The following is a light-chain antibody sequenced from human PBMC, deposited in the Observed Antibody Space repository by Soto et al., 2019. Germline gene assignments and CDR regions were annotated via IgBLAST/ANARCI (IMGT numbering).Light chain of an antibody. Sequence: ERVLTQSPATLSVSPGDRATLSCRASQRITTVAWYQQKPGQAPRLLIYGLSIRAPGVPARFSVSGSGTEFTLTISSLQSEDFAVYFCQQYYDWPTFGQGTKVDIK. V-gene: IGKV3-15*01. CDR2: GLS. CDR3: QQYYDWPT. J-gene: IGKJ1*01. CDR1: QRITT.